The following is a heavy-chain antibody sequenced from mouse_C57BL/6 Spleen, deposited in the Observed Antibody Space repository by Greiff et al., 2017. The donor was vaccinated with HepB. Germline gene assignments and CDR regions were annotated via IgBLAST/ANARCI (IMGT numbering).Heavy chain of an antibody. CDR2: IDTEDGDT. CDR3: TTTVTTLVDYAMDY. Sequence: EVQLQQSGAELVRPGASVKLSCTASGFNIKDYYMHWVKQRPEQGMEWIGRIDTEDGDTEYAPKFQGKATMTADTSSNTAYLQLSSLTSEDTAVYYLTTTVTTLVDYAMDYLGQGTSVPVSS. V-gene: IGHV14-1*01. CDR1: GFNIKDYY. J-gene: IGHJ4*01. D-gene: IGHD2-3*01.